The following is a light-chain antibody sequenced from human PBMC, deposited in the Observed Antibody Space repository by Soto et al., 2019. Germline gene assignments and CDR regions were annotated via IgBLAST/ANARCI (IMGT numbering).Light chain of an antibody. Sequence: DIQMTQSPSSLSASVGGRVTITCQASQDISNFLNWYQHKPGKAPKLLIYDAANLKTGVPSRFSGSGSVTDFTFTISSLQPEDIATYYCQQYNNFPVFGPGTKVDI. CDR2: DAA. CDR1: QDISNF. CDR3: QQYNNFPV. J-gene: IGKJ1*01. V-gene: IGKV1-33*01.